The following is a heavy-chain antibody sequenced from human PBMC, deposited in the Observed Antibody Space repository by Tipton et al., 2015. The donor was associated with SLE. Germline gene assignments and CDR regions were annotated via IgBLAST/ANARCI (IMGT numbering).Heavy chain of an antibody. CDR2: IYYSGDT. Sequence: TLSLTCTVSGVSITSGGYYWTWIRQHPGKGLEWIGYIYYSGDTYYNPSLKSRVTISIDTSNNRFSLKLTSMTAADTAVYYCVRQWGSLDYWGQGTLVTVSS. D-gene: IGHD1-26*01. J-gene: IGHJ4*02. CDR3: VRQWGSLDY. V-gene: IGHV4-31*03. CDR1: GVSITSGGYY.